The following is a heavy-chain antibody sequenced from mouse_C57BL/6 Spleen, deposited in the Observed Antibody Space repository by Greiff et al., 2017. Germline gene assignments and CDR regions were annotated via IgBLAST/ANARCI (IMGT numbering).Heavy chain of an antibody. V-gene: IGHV3-6*01. CDR3: ASDYYAMDY. CDR1: GYSITSGYY. CDR2: ISYDGSN. Sequence: ESGPGLVKPSQSLSLTCSVTGYSITSGYYWNWIRQFPGNKLEWMGYISYDGSNNYNPSLKNRISITRDTSKNQFFLKLNSVTTEDTATYYCASDYYAMDYRGQGTSVTVSS. J-gene: IGHJ4*01.